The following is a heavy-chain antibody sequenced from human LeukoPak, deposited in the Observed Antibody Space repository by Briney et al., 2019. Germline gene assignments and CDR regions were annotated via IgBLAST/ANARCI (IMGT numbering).Heavy chain of an antibody. D-gene: IGHD6-13*01. J-gene: IGHJ4*02. V-gene: IGHV3-23*01. CDR3: AKPPAPLTAAGAQYYFDY. Sequence: GGSLRLSCAASRFTFSSYAMSWVRQAPGKGLEWVSAVSGSGSSTYYADSVKGRFTISRDNSKNTLYLQMNSLRAEDTAVYYCAKPPAPLTAAGAQYYFDYWGQGTLVTVSS. CDR1: RFTFSSYA. CDR2: VSGSGSST.